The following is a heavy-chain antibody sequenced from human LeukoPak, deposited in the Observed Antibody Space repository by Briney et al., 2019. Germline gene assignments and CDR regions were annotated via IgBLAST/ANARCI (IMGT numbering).Heavy chain of an antibody. J-gene: IGHJ4*01. Sequence: GESLLICCKGSGYSFTSYWIGWVRQMPGKGLESMGIIYPADSDTTYSPSFQGQVTISADKSISTVYLQWSSLKASDTAMYYCARQSRDGSKTRGNYFNYWGHGTLVTVSS. CDR2: IYPADSDT. CDR1: GYSFTSYW. V-gene: IGHV5-51*01. CDR3: ARQSRDGSKTRGNYFNY. D-gene: IGHD3-10*01.